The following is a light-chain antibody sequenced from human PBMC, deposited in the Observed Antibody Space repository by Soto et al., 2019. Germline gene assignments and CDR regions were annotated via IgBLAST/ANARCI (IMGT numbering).Light chain of an antibody. V-gene: IGKV3-20*01. CDR2: GVS. J-gene: IGKJ2*01. CDR3: QQYGTSPGMYT. Sequence: IVLTQSPGTLSLSPGERATLCCRASQSVSSSYLAWYQQKSGQAPRLLIFGVSSRATGIPDRFSGSGSGTDFTLTISRLEPEDFAVYYCQQYGTSPGMYTFGQGTKLEIK. CDR1: QSVSSSY.